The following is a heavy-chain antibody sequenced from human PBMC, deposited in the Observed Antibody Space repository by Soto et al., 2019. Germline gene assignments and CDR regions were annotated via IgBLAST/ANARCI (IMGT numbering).Heavy chain of an antibody. J-gene: IGHJ2*01. Sequence: SETLSLTCTVSGGSISSGGYYWSWIRQHPGKGLEWIGYIYYSGSTYYNPSFKSRVTISVHTSKNQCSLKLSSVTAVDTAVYYWARAQGGGTMVRGGILWGRGTLVTVSS. CDR3: ARAQGGGTMVRGGIL. D-gene: IGHD3-10*01. CDR1: GGSISSGGYY. V-gene: IGHV4-31*03. CDR2: IYYSGST.